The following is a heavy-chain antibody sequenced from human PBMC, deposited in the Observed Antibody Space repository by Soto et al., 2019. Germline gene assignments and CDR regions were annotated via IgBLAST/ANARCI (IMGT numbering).Heavy chain of an antibody. CDR3: AKGEAVAGTEFDY. CDR1: GFTFSTYA. J-gene: IGHJ4*02. CDR2: ISSADDT. V-gene: IGHV3-23*01. D-gene: IGHD6-13*01. Sequence: EVQLLESGGGLVQPGGSLRLSCAASGFTFSTYAMCWVRQAPGRGLEWVSTISSADDTYYADSVKGRFTISRDNSKNTLYLQMNSLRGEDTAVYYCAKGEAVAGTEFDYWGQGTLVTVSS.